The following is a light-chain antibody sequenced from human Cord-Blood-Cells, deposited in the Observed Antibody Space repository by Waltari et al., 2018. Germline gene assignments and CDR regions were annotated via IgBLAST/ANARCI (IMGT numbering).Light chain of an antibody. J-gene: IGLJ3*02. V-gene: IGLV2-14*01. CDR1: SSDVGGYNY. CDR3: SSYTSSSTWV. Sequence: QSALTQPASVSGSPGQSITISCTGTSSDVGGYNYVSWYQQHPAKAPKLTIYDVSTRPSVFSNRFLGSKSGNTASLSISGLQAEHEADYYCSSYTSSSTWVFGGGTKLTVL. CDR2: DVS.